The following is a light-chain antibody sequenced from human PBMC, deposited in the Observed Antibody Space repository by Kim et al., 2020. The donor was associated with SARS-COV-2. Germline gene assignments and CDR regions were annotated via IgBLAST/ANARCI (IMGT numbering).Light chain of an antibody. CDR3: QQLKTYPQT. CDR1: QDINNY. J-gene: IGKJ2*01. Sequence: SPSVGDRVTITCRARQDINNYLAWYQQKPGKAPKLLIYVASTLRSGVPSRFRGSGSGTDFTLTISSLQPEDFATYYCQQLKTYPQTFGQGTKLEI. CDR2: VAS. V-gene: IGKV1-9*01.